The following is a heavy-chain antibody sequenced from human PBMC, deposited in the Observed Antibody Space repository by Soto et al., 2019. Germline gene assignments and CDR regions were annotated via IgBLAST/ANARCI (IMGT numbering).Heavy chain of an antibody. CDR2: IIPIFGTA. CDR1: GGTFSSYA. CDR3: ARVGLDGYYFDY. V-gene: IGHV1-69*13. Sequence: ASVKVSCKASGGTFSSYAISWVRQAPGQGLEWMGGIIPIFGTANYAQKFQGRVTITADESTSTAYMELSSLRSEDTAVYYCARVGLDGYYFDYWGQGTLVTVSS. J-gene: IGHJ4*02.